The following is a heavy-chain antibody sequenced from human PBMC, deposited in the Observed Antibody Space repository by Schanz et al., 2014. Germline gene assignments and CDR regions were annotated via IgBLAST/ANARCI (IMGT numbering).Heavy chain of an antibody. CDR2: IGTSGGT. V-gene: IGHV3-23*04. D-gene: IGHD1-1*01. J-gene: IGHJ4*02. CDR1: GFTFRSYV. CDR3: AKIERNED. Sequence: EVQLAESGGGLVQPGGSLRLSCAASGFTFRSYVMSWVRQAPGKGLEWVSTIGTSGGTNYAESVKGRFTISRDNSKNTLYLQMNSLRAEDAAVYFCAKIERNEDWGQGTLVTVSS.